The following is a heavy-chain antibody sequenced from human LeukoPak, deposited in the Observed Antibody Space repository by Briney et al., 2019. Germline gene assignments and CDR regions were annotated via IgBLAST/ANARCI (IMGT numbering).Heavy chain of an antibody. J-gene: IGHJ4*02. CDR3: AKDDAFDY. CDR1: GFTFSSSW. CDR2: ISWNSGSI. Sequence: GGSLRLSCAASGFTFSSSWMHWVRQAPGKGLVWVSGISWNSGSIGYADSVKGRFTISRDNSKNTLYLQMNSLRAEDTAVYYCAKDDAFDYWGQGTLVTVSS. V-gene: IGHV3-74*01.